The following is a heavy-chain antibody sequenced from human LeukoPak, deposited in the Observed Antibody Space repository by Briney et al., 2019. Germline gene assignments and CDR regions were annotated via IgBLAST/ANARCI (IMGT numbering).Heavy chain of an antibody. J-gene: IGHJ4*02. CDR3: ARLYYRGSSTGFDY. CDR2: IIPIFGTA. D-gene: IGHD1-26*01. V-gene: IGHV1-69*13. Sequence: SVKVSCKASGGTFSSYAISWVRQAPGQGLEWMGGIIPIFGTANYAQKFQGRVTITADESTSTAYMELSSLRSEDTAVYYCARLYYRGSSTGFDYWGQGTLVTVSS. CDR1: GGTFSSYA.